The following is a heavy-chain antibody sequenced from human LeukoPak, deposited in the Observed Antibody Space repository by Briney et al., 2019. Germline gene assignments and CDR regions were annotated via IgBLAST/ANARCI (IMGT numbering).Heavy chain of an antibody. Sequence: SETLSLTCAVYSGSFSGYYWSWIRQPPGKGLEWIGEINHSGSTNYNPSLKSRVTISVDTSKNQFSLKLSSVTAADTAVYYCARGPRLWFGDRSWFDYWGQGTLVTVSS. V-gene: IGHV4-34*01. J-gene: IGHJ4*02. CDR3: ARGPRLWFGDRSWFDY. D-gene: IGHD3-10*01. CDR1: SGSFSGYY. CDR2: INHSGST.